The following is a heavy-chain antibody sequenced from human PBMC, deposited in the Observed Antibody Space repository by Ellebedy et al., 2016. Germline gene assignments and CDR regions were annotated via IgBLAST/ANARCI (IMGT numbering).Heavy chain of an antibody. D-gene: IGHD1-26*01. CDR2: ISSSGSTI. V-gene: IGHV3-11*01. CDR1: GFTFSDYY. CDR3: AREAGWELLHYYYYSMDV. Sequence: GGSLRLSXAASGFTFSDYYMSWIRQAPGKGLEWVSYISSSGSTIYYADSVKGRFTISRDNAKNSLYLQMNSLRAEDTAVYYCAREAGWELLHYYYYSMDVWGQGTTVTVSS. J-gene: IGHJ6*02.